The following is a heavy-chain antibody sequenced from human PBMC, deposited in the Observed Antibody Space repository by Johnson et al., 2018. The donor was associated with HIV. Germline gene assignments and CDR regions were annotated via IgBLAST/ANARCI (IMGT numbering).Heavy chain of an antibody. J-gene: IGHJ3*02. CDR3: ARSGGYPNAFDI. V-gene: IGHV3-66*01. CDR1: RFTVSSNY. CDR2: IYSGGNT. Sequence: VQLVESGGGLVQPGGSLRLSCAASRFTVSSNYMTWVRQAPGKGLEWVSVIYSGGNTYYADSVKGRFTISRDNSKNSLFIQMNSLRVEDTAVYYCARSGGYPNAFDIWGQGTMVTVSS. D-gene: IGHD6-13*01.